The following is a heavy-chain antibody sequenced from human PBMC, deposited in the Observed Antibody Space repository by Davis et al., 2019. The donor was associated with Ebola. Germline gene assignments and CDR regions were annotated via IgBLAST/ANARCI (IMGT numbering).Heavy chain of an antibody. J-gene: IGHJ3*02. CDR2: LGTSADT. Sequence: SLKISCAASGFIFSSYVISWVRQAPGKGLEWVSTLGTSADTYYADSVKGRFTISRDNSKNTLYLQMNGLRVEDTAIYYCAKDTSNIWFDIWGQGTMVTVSS. V-gene: IGHV3-23*01. CDR3: AKDTSNIWFDI. D-gene: IGHD1-26*01. CDR1: GFIFSSYV.